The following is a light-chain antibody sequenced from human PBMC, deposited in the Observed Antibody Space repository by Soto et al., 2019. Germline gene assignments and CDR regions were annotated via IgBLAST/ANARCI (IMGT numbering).Light chain of an antibody. CDR2: EVT. Sequence: QSVLTQPASVSGSPGQSITISCTGTSSDVGDYNYVSWYQHHPGKAPKLMIYEVTNRPSGVSNRFSGSKSGNTASLSISGLQAEDEADYYCSSYSSGSSLVVFGGGTKLNVL. CDR1: SSDVGDYNY. J-gene: IGLJ2*01. CDR3: SSYSSGSSLVV. V-gene: IGLV2-14*01.